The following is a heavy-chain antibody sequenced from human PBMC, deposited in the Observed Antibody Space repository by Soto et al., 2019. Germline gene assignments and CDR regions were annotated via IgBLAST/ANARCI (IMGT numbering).Heavy chain of an antibody. J-gene: IGHJ4*02. Sequence: QVQLVQSGADVQRPGSSVRVSCKASADTFNFYTINWVRQPPGQGLQWMGRINPTLSMSNYAPRFQGRVTMTADKSTSTAYMELSSLRSEDTAMYYCATSYGSGYRAFDSWGQGALVTVSS. D-gene: IGHD3-10*01. CDR1: ADTFNFYT. CDR3: ATSYGSGYRAFDS. V-gene: IGHV1-69*02. CDR2: INPTLSMS.